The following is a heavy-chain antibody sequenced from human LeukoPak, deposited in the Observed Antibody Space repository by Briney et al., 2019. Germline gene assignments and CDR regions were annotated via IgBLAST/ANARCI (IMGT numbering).Heavy chain of an antibody. CDR1: GFTFSSYW. D-gene: IGHD3-3*01. V-gene: IGHV3-7*01. Sequence: GGSLRLSCAASGFTFSSYWMSWVRQAPGKGLEWVANIKQDGSEKYYVDSVKGRFTISRDNAKNSLYLQMNSLRAEDTAVYYCAREGNTIFGVAPWDYWGQGTLVTVSS. J-gene: IGHJ4*02. CDR3: AREGNTIFGVAPWDY. CDR2: IKQDGSEK.